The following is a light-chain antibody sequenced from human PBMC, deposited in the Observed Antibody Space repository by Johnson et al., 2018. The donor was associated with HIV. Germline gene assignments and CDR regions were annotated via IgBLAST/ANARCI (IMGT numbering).Light chain of an antibody. J-gene: IGLJ1*01. V-gene: IGLV1-51*02. CDR3: GTWVSSLGATYV. CDR1: SSNIGNNY. CDR2: ENN. Sequence: QSVLTQPPSVSAAPGQKVTISCSGSSSNIGNNYVSWYQQLPGPAPKLLIYENNKRPSGIPDRFSGSKSGTSATLGITGLQTGDEADYYCGTWVSSLGATYVFGTGTKVTVL.